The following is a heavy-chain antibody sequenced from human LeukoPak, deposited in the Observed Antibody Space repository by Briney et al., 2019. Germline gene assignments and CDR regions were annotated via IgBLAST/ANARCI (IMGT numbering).Heavy chain of an antibody. J-gene: IGHJ4*02. CDR2: ISSSSSTI. CDR3: AKDAGSLTYYYVGFDY. V-gene: IGHV3-48*01. Sequence: GGSLRLSCAASGFTFSSYSMNWVRQAPGKGLEWVSYISSSSSTIYYADSVKGRFTISRDNSKNTLYLQMNSLRAEDTAVYYCAKDAGSLTYYYVGFDYWGQGTLVTVSS. CDR1: GFTFSSYS. D-gene: IGHD3-10*02.